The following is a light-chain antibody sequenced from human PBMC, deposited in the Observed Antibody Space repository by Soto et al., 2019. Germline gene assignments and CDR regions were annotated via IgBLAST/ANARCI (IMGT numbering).Light chain of an antibody. V-gene: IGLV4-69*01. CDR1: SGHSSYA. Sequence: QLVLTQSPSASASLGASVKLTCTLSSGHSSYAIAWHQQQPEKGPRYLMKLNSDGSHSKGDGIPDRFSGSSSGAERYLTIPGLQSGDEADYYCQTWGTGYWGFGGGPKRTVL. CDR2: LNSDGSH. CDR3: QTWGTGYWG. J-gene: IGLJ3*02.